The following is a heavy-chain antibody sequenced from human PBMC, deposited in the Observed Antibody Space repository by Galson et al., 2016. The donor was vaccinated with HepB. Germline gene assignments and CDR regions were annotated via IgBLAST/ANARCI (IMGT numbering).Heavy chain of an antibody. J-gene: IGHJ2*01. Sequence: SVKVSCKASGGTFGNSAIHWIRQAPGQGLQWMGGITPLFGTTDYGQPFEGRVSITADDSNDVVYMEMSSLSSEDTATYFCARDESAAHWFFDLWGRGTLITVSS. CDR1: GGTFGNSA. V-gene: IGHV1-69*13. CDR2: ITPLFGTT. CDR3: ARDESAAHWFFDL.